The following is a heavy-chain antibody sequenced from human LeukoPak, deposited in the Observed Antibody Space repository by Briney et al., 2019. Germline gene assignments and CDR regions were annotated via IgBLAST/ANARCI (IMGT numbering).Heavy chain of an antibody. CDR2: IYTSGST. CDR3: ARSGVDIVATVFDY. CDR1: GGSISSYY. D-gene: IGHD5-12*01. J-gene: IGHJ4*02. V-gene: IGHV4-4*07. Sequence: SETLSLTCTVSGGSISSYYWSWIRQPAGKGLEWIGRIYTSGSTNYNPSLKSRVTMSVDTSKNQFSLKLSSVTAADTAVYYCARSGVDIVATVFDYWGQGTLVTVSS.